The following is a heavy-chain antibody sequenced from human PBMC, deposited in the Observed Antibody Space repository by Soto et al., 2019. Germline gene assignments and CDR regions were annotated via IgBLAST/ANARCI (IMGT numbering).Heavy chain of an antibody. V-gene: IGHV3-23*01. CDR2: ISGSGGST. CDR3: ATSRDGYNNWVWAY. Sequence: EVQLLESGGGLVQPGGSLRLSCAASGFTFSSYAMSWVRQAPGKGLEWVSAISGSGGSTYYADSVKGRFTISRDNSKNTLYLQMNSLRAEDTDVYYCATSRDGYNNWVWAYWGQGTLVTVSS. CDR1: GFTFSSYA. D-gene: IGHD5-12*01. J-gene: IGHJ4*02.